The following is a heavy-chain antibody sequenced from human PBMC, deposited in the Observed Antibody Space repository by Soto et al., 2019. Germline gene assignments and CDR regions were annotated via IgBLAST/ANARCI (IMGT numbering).Heavy chain of an antibody. J-gene: IGHJ4*02. CDR1: GFPFTSYI. D-gene: IGHD1-1*01. CDR2: ISGSTNTI. CDR3: ARDGSHDY. V-gene: IGHV3-48*02. Sequence: GGSLSLSCAASGFPFTSYIMNWVRQAPGKGLEWVSYISGSTNTIYYAESVKGRFTISRDNSKNSLYLQMNSLRDEDTAVYYCARDGSHDYWGQGTLVTVSS.